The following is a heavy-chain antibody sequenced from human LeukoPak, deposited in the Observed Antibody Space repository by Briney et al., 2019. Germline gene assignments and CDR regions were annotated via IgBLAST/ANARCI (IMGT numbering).Heavy chain of an antibody. CDR1: GFTFSSYA. Sequence: PXGSLRLSCAASGFTFSSYAMHWVRQAPGKGLEWVAVISYDGSNKYYADSVKGRFTISRDNSKNTLYLQMNSLRAEDTAVYYCARAIAAAGTWDYWGQGTLVTVSS. CDR2: ISYDGSNK. J-gene: IGHJ4*02. V-gene: IGHV3-30*04. D-gene: IGHD6-13*01. CDR3: ARAIAAAGTWDY.